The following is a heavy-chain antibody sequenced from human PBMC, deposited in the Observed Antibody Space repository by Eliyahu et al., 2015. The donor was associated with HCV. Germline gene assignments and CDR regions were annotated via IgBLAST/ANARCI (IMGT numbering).Heavy chain of an antibody. V-gene: IGHV3-33*01. J-gene: IGHJ4*02. CDR3: ARGGFGTSGYSLDY. Sequence: FSSYGMHWVRQAPGKGLEWVAVIWYDGSNKYYADSVKGRFTISRDNSKNTLYLQMNSLRAEDTAVYYCARGGFGTSGYSLDYWGQGTLVTVSS. CDR1: FSSYG. D-gene: IGHD3-3*01. CDR2: IWYDGSNK.